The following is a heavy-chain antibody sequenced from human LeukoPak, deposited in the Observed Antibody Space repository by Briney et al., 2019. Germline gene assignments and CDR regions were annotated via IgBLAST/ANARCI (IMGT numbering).Heavy chain of an antibody. CDR2: ISAYNGDT. CDR1: GYTFFSFG. Sequence: ASVKVSCKPSGYTFFSFGISWVRQAPGQGLEWMGWISAYNGDTKYAQKFQGRVTMTTDTSTSTAYIELRSLRADDTAVYYCARDQTFYFDSGGPNFDFWGQGSLVTASS. J-gene: IGHJ4*02. D-gene: IGHD3-22*01. CDR3: ARDQTFYFDSGGPNFDF. V-gene: IGHV1-18*01.